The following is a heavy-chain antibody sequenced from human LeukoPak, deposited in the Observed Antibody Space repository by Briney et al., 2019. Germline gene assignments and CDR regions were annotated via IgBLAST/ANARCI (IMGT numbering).Heavy chain of an antibody. V-gene: IGHV6-1*01. CDR1: GDVVFSNRVT. J-gene: IGHJ5*02. CDR2: TYYRSKWSN. Sequence: SQTPSLTCAISGDVVFSNRVTWNWIRQSPSRGLEWLGRTYYRSKWSNDYAASVKSRIIINPDTSKNQFSLQLNSVTPEDTAVYYCARAQDGYFTSWGQGTLVTVSS. CDR3: ARAQDGYFTS. D-gene: IGHD3-3*01.